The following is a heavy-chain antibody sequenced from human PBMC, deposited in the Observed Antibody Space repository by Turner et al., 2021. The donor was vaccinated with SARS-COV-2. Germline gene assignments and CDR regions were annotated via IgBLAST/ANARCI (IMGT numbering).Heavy chain of an antibody. Sequence: EVQLVESGGGLVQPGGSLRLSCAASGFTFSNYWMHWVRQAPGKGLVWVSRINSDGSSTSYADSVKGRFTISRDNAKNTLYLQMNSLRAEDTAVYYCAREGHTAMGVFFDYWGQGTLVTVSS. J-gene: IGHJ4*02. CDR2: INSDGSST. D-gene: IGHD5-18*01. CDR3: AREGHTAMGVFFDY. CDR1: GFTFSNYW. V-gene: IGHV3-74*01.